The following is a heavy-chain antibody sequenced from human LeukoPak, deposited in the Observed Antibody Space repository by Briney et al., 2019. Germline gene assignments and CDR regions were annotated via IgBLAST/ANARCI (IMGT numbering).Heavy chain of an antibody. CDR2: IYSGGST. Sequence: GGSLRLSCAASGFTVSSNYMSWVRQAPGKGLEWVSVIYSGGSTYYADSVKGRFTISRDNSKNTLYLQMNSLRAEDTAVYYCASGSSTSDYFDYWGQGTLVTVSS. CDR3: ASGSSTSDYFDY. V-gene: IGHV3-66*01. J-gene: IGHJ4*02. CDR1: GFTVSSNY. D-gene: IGHD6-6*01.